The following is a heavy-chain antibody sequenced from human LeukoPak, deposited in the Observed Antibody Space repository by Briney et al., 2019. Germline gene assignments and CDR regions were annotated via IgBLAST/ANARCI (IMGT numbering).Heavy chain of an antibody. Sequence: SETLSLTCTVSGGSISSYYWSWTRQPPGKGLEWIGYIYTSGSTNYNPSLKSRVTMSVDTSKNQFSLKLSSVTAADTAVYYCARAGYSSGWWEYYFDYWGQGTLVTVSS. J-gene: IGHJ4*02. D-gene: IGHD6-19*01. CDR3: ARAGYSSGWWEYYFDY. CDR1: GGSISSYY. CDR2: IYTSGST. V-gene: IGHV4-4*08.